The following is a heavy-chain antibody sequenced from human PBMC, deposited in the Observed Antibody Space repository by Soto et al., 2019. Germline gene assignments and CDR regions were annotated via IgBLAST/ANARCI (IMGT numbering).Heavy chain of an antibody. CDR3: GARDRSDKWAQ. J-gene: IGHJ4*01. CDR1: GGFLSHYS. D-gene: IGHD3-22*01. V-gene: IGHV1-69*18. CDR2: TSPISGTR. Sequence: QVQLVQSGAEVKKPGSSVKVSCKASGGFLSHYSVSWERQAPGQGLEWMGRTSPISGTRDYAQKFKNRVTIPADDSTNKVYMESNSLRSEETAVYYCGARDRSDKWAQWGPVTLFTLSS.